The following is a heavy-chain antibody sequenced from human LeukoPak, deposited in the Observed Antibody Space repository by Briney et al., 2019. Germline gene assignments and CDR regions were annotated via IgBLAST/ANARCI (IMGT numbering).Heavy chain of an antibody. D-gene: IGHD4-17*01. V-gene: IGHV1-69*13. CDR2: IIPIFGIT. CDR1: GGTFTTYA. Sequence: GASVKVSCKSSGGTFTTYAVTWVRQAPGQGLEWIGGIIPIFGITNYAQKFQGRVTITADESTSTVFMDLSSLRSEDMALYYCARGPGDYGDFNWFDRWGQGTLVTVSS. J-gene: IGHJ5*02. CDR3: ARGPGDYGDFNWFDR.